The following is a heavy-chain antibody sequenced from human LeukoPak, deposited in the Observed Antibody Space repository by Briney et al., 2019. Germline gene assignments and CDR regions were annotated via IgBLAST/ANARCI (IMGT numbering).Heavy chain of an antibody. J-gene: IGHJ6*02. Sequence: SETLSLTCTVSGGSISSYYWSWIRQPPGKGLEWIGNIYYSGRTNYNPSLKSRVTISVDTSKNQFSLKLSSVTAADTAVYYCARHIVVVVAGRGGMDVWGQGTTVTVSS. CDR3: ARHIVVVVAGRGGMDV. CDR2: IYYSGRT. D-gene: IGHD2-15*01. CDR1: GGSISSYY. V-gene: IGHV4-59*08.